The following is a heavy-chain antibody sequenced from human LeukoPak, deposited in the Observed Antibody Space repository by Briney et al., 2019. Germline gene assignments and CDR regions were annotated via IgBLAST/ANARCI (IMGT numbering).Heavy chain of an antibody. J-gene: IGHJ4*02. D-gene: IGHD4-17*01. CDR3: ARDRGGGHDYGDFYFDY. CDR1: GGSISSYY. V-gene: IGHV4-59*01. Sequence: SETLSLTCTVSGGSISSYYWSWIRQPPGKGLEWIGYTYYSGSTNYNPSLKSRVTISVDTSKNQFSLKLSSVTAADTAVYYCARDRGGGHDYGDFYFDYWGQGTLVTVSS. CDR2: TYYSGST.